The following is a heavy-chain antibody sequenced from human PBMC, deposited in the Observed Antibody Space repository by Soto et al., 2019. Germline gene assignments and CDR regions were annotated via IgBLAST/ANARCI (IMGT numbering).Heavy chain of an antibody. Sequence: EVQLLESGGGLLQLGGSLRLSCAASGFTFGSYAMNWVRQAPGKGLEWVSVISGSGGSTYYADSVKGRFTISRVNSKNPLFLQMNRLGARGTALYFCARRSSSRVFEYWGQGTLVNGS. CDR2: ISGSGGST. V-gene: IGHV3-23*01. CDR1: GFTFGSYA. D-gene: IGHD6-13*01. CDR3: ARRSSSRVFEY. J-gene: IGHJ4*02.